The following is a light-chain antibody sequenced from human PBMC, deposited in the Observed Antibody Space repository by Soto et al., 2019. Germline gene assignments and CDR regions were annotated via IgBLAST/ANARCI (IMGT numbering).Light chain of an antibody. CDR1: QSLLHSNGYNY. V-gene: IGKV2-28*01. J-gene: IGKJ3*01. Sequence: DIVMTQPPLSLPVTPGEPASISCRSSQSLLHSNGYNYLDWYLQKPGQSPQLLIYLGSNRASGVPDRLSGSGSGTDFTLKISRVEAEDVGVYYCMQALQTRGFTFGPGTKVDIK. CDR2: LGS. CDR3: MQALQTRGFT.